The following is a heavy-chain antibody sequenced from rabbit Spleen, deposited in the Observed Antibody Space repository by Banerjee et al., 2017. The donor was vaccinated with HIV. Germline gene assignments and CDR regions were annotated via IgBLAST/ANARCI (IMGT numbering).Heavy chain of an antibody. Sequence: QEQLVESGGGLVKPEGSLTLTCKASGFSFSNKEVMCWFRQAPGKGLEWIACVNIVTGKSVYASWAKGRFIMSRTSSTTVTLQMTSLTAADTATYFCARDTSSSFSSYGMDLWGQGTLVTVS. J-gene: IGHJ6*01. D-gene: IGHD1-1*01. CDR2: VNIVTGKS. CDR1: GFSFSNKEV. V-gene: IGHV1S45*01. CDR3: ARDTSSSFSSYGMDL.